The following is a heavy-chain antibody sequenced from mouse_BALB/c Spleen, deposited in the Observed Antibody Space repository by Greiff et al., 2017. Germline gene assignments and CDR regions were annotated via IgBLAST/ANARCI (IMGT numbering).Heavy chain of an antibody. V-gene: IGHV1S81*02. J-gene: IGHJ4*01. D-gene: IGHD2-2*01. Sequence: QVQLQQPGAELVKPGASVKLSCKASGYTFTSYWMHWVKQRPGQGLEWIGEINPSNGRTNYNEKFKSKATLTVDKSSSTAYMQLSSLTSEDSAVYYCAAWLHYAMDYWGQGTSVTVSS. CDR1: GYTFTSYW. CDR3: AAWLHYAMDY. CDR2: INPSNGRT.